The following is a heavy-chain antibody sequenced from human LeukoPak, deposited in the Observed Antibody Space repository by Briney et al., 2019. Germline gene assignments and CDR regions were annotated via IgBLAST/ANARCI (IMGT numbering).Heavy chain of an antibody. J-gene: IGHJ4*02. CDR1: GGSISSYY. CDR3: AAGKLWLPFGFDY. CDR2: IYYSGST. Sequence: PSETLSLTCTVFGGSISSYYWSWIRQPPGKGLEWIGYIYYSGSTNYNPSLKSRVTISVDTSKNQFSLKLSSVTAADTAVYYCAAGKLWLPFGFDYWGQGTLVTVSS. V-gene: IGHV4-59*01. D-gene: IGHD5-18*01.